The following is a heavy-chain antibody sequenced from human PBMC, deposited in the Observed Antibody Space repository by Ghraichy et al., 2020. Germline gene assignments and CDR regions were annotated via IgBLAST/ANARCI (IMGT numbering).Heavy chain of an antibody. CDR2: ISDSGGST. CDR1: GFTFSTYA. V-gene: IGHV3-23*01. D-gene: IGHD1-26*01. Sequence: GGSLRLSCAASGFTFSTYAMSWVRQAPGKGLEWVSVISDSGGSTYYADSVKGRFTISRDNSKNTLYLQMNSLRAEDTAVYCCAKDGNYYGVLSWRGVSDYWGQGTLVTVSS. J-gene: IGHJ4*02. CDR3: AKDGNYYGVLSWRGVSDY.